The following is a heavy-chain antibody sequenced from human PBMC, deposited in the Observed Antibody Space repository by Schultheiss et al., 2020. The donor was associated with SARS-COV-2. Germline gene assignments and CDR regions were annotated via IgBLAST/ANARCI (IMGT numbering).Heavy chain of an antibody. CDR1: GVSISSYC. Sequence: SETLSLTCTVSGVSISSYCWNWIRQPPGKGLEWIGEINHSGSTNYNPSLKSRVTISVDRSKNQFSLKLKSVTAADAAVYFCARQSKYDRGGYQDAFDIWGQGTMVTVSS. CDR2: INHSGST. D-gene: IGHD3-22*01. J-gene: IGHJ3*02. CDR3: ARQSKYDRGGYQDAFDI. V-gene: IGHV4-59*08.